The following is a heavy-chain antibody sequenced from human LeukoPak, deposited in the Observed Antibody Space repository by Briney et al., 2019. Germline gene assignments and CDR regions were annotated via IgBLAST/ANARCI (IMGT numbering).Heavy chain of an antibody. D-gene: IGHD1-26*01. CDR2: IYYSGST. CDR3: ARRDSGSYYDAFDI. Sequence: SETLSLTCTVSGGSIISSSYYWGWIRQPPGKGLEWIGSIYYSGSTYYNPSLKSRVTISVDTSKNQFSLKLSSVTAADTAVYYCARRDSGSYYDAFDIWGQGTMVTVSS. CDR1: GGSIISSSYY. V-gene: IGHV4-39*01. J-gene: IGHJ3*02.